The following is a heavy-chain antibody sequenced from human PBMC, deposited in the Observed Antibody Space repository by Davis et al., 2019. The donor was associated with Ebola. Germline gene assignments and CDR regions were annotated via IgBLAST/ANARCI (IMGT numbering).Heavy chain of an antibody. CDR3: ARLLYSSSWYPWFDP. J-gene: IGHJ5*02. CDR1: GGSISSYY. Sequence: MPSETLSLTCTVSGGSISSYYWSWIRQPPGKGLEWIGYIYYSGSTNYNPSLKSRVTISVDTSKNQFSLKLSSVTAADTAVYYCARLLYSSSWYPWFDPWGQGTLVTVSS. CDR2: IYYSGST. V-gene: IGHV4-59*01. D-gene: IGHD6-13*01.